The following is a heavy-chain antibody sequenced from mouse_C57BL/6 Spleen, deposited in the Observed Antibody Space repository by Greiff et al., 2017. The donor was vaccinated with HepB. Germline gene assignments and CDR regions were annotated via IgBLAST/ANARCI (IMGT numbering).Heavy chain of an antibody. Sequence: VQLQQPGAELVMPGASVKLSCKASGYTFTSYWKHWVKQRPGQGLEWIGEIDPSDSYTNYNQKFKGKSTLTVDKSSSTAYMQLSSLTSEDSAVYYCARGPGSSYVGYWGQGTTLTVSS. V-gene: IGHV1-69*01. CDR2: IDPSDSYT. J-gene: IGHJ2*01. CDR1: GYTFTSYW. CDR3: ARGPGSSYVGY. D-gene: IGHD1-1*01.